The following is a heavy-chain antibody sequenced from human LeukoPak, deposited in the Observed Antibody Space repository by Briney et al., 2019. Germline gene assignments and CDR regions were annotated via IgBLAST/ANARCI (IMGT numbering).Heavy chain of an antibody. CDR1: GGTFSSYA. Sequence: ASVKVSCKASGGTFSSYAISWVRQAPGQGLEWMGRINPNSGGTDYAQKFQGRVTMTRDTSISTAYMELSRLRSDDTAVYYCARVKNWFDPWGQGTLVTVSS. CDR3: ARVKNWFDP. V-gene: IGHV1-2*06. CDR2: INPNSGGT. J-gene: IGHJ5*02.